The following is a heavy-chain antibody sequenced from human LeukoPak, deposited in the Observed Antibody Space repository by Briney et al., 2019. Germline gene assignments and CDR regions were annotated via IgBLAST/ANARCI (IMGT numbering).Heavy chain of an antibody. CDR3: ARVDLLLLNYYYYGMDV. CDR1: GFTFSSYG. CDR2: IWYDGSNK. Sequence: PGGSPRLSCAASGFTFSSYGMHWVRQAPGKGLEWVAVIWYDGSNKYYADSVKGRFTISRDNSKNTLYLQMNSLRAEDTAVYYCARVDLLLLNYYYYGMDVWGQGTTVTVSS. D-gene: IGHD2-15*01. V-gene: IGHV3-33*01. J-gene: IGHJ6*02.